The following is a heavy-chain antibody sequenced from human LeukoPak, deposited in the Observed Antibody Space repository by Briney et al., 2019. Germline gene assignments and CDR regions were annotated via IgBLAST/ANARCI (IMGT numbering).Heavy chain of an antibody. CDR3: ARAPITSPFYFDY. Sequence: SQTLSLTCTVSGGSFSSGGYYCSWIRQHPGKGLEWIGYIYYSGSTYYNPSLKSRLTISVDTSKNQFSLNLTSVTAADTAVYYCARAPITSPFYFDYWGQGTLVTVSS. CDR2: IYYSGST. V-gene: IGHV4-31*03. D-gene: IGHD2-2*01. J-gene: IGHJ4*02. CDR1: GGSFSSGGYY.